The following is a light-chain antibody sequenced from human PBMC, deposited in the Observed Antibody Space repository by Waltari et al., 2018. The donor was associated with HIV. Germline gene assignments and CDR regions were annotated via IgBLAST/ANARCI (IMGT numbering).Light chain of an antibody. CDR2: WAS. J-gene: IGKJ2*01. V-gene: IGKV4-1*01. CDR3: QQYYSSPYT. CDR1: QNVLYSSNNETY. Sequence: DIVMTQSPDSLTVSLGERATINCTSSQNVLYSSNNETYVSWYQQKFGPPPKLLIYWASAREFGVPDRFSGSGAGAQFTLTISSLQAEDVALYYCQQYYSSPYTFGQGTKVEVK.